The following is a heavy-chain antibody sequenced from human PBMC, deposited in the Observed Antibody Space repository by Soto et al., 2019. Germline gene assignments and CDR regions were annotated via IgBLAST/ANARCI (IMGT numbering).Heavy chain of an antibody. CDR3: ARTSRDGYNLNWYFDL. CDR1: GFTFSSYS. D-gene: IGHD5-12*01. V-gene: IGHV3-21*01. Sequence: EVQLVESGGGLVKPGGSLRLSCAASGFTFSSYSMNWVRQAPGKGLEWVSSISSSSSYIYYADSVKGRFTISRDNAKNSLDLQMNSLRAEDTAVYYCARTSRDGYNLNWYFDLWGRGTLVTVSS. J-gene: IGHJ2*01. CDR2: ISSSSSYI.